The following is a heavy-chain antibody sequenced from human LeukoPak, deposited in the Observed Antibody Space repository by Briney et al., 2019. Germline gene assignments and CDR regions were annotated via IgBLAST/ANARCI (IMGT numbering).Heavy chain of an antibody. V-gene: IGHV3-30*18. J-gene: IGHJ4*02. CDR2: ISFDGSNK. CDR1: GFTFSSYG. D-gene: IGHD6-19*01. Sequence: PGGSLRLSCAASGFTFSSYGMYWVRQAPGKGLEWVAVISFDGSNKYYAGSVRGRFTVSRDNSKDTLYLQMNSLRAEDTAVYYCAKDEIGAVAGLLDYWGQGILVTVSS. CDR3: AKDEIGAVAGLLDY.